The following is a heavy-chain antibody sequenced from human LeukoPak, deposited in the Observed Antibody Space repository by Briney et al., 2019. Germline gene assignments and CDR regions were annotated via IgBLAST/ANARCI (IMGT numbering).Heavy chain of an antibody. V-gene: IGHV3-23*01. D-gene: IGHD1/OR15-1a*01. CDR2: VSGSGSST. J-gene: IGHJ5*01. CDR1: GFVFSNYA. Sequence: PGGSLRLSCAASGFVFSNYAMSWVRQATGKGLEWVSTVSGSGSSTYYADSVKGRFTISRDNSKNTLYLQVNSLRAEDTAIYYCAKALTTAGSDSWGQGTLVTVSS. CDR3: AKALTTAGSDS.